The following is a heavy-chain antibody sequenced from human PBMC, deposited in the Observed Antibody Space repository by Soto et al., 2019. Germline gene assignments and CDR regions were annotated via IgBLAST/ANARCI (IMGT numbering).Heavy chain of an antibody. J-gene: IGHJ6*02. CDR3: ARDSSDNGMDV. CDR1: GGSFSGYY. CDR2: INHSGST. V-gene: IGHV4-34*09. D-gene: IGHD3-22*01. Sequence: SETLSVTCAVYGGSFSGYYWSWSRQPPWKGLEWIGEINHSGSTNYNPSLKSRVTISVDTSKNQFSLKLSSVTAADTAVYYCARDSSDNGMDVWGQGTTVTVS.